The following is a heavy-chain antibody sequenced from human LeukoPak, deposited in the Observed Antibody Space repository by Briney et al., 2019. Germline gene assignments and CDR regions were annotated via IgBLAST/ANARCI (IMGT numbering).Heavy chain of an antibody. CDR2: IWYDGSNK. Sequence: RGWALRLSCAASGFTFSSYGMHWVGQDPGKGLEGVAVIWYDGSNKYYADSVKGRFTISRDNSKNTLYLQMNSLRAEDTAVYYCARDHARYYYDSSGPAWGQGTLVTVSS. CDR1: GFTFSSYG. V-gene: IGHV3-33*01. J-gene: IGHJ1*01. CDR3: ARDHARYYYDSSGPA. D-gene: IGHD3-22*01.